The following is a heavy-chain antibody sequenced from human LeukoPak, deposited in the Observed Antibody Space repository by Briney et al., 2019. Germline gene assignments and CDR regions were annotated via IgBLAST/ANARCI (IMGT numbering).Heavy chain of an antibody. CDR1: GFTFSSYG. CDR3: ARAGSADVHIVVVPAAIYYYGMDV. J-gene: IGHJ6*02. Sequence: GGSLRLSCAASGFTFSSYGMHWVRQAPGKGLEWVAVISYDGSNKYYADSVKGRFTISRDNSKNTLYLQMNSLRAEDTAVYYCARAGSADVHIVVVPAAIYYYGMDVWGQGTTVTVSS. CDR2: ISYDGSNK. V-gene: IGHV3-30*03. D-gene: IGHD2-2*01.